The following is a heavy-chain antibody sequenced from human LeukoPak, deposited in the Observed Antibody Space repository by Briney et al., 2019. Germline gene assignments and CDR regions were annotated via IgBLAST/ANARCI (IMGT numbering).Heavy chain of an antibody. CDR2: IHYSGRT. J-gene: IGHJ4*02. Sequence: SETLSLTCTVSGGSISSSSYYWGWIRQPPGKGLEWIGMIHYSGRTYYNTSLMSRVTISVDTSKDQFSLKLTSVSAADTTVYYCARLPVYSSGWQADFWGQGTLVTVSS. D-gene: IGHD6-19*01. V-gene: IGHV4-39*01. CDR3: ARLPVYSSGWQADF. CDR1: GGSISSSSYY.